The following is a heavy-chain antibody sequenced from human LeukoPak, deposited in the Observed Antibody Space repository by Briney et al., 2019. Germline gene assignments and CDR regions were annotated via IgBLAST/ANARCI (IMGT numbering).Heavy chain of an antibody. CDR2: IHYSGSP. CDR1: GGSISSASYY. J-gene: IGHJ4*02. CDR3: ARRAGTTAGRYFDY. V-gene: IGHV4-39*01. D-gene: IGHD6-13*01. Sequence: SETLSLTCTVSGGSISSASYYGGWIRQPPGKGLEWIGNIHYSGSPFYNPSLKSRVTISVDTSENQFSVKLNSVTAADTAVYYCARRAGTTAGRYFDYWGQGTLVTVSS.